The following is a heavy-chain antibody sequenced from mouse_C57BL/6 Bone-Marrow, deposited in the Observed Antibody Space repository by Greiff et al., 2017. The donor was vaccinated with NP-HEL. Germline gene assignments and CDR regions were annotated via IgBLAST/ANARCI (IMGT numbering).Heavy chain of an antibody. Sequence: VKLQESGAELARPGASVKLSCKASGYTFTSYGISWVKQRTGQGLEWIGEIYPRSGNTYYNEKFKGKATLTADKSSSTAYMELRSLTSEDSAVYFCARRFNYSYAMDYWGQGTSVTVSS. CDR3: ARRFNYSYAMDY. D-gene: IGHD2-1*01. J-gene: IGHJ4*01. V-gene: IGHV1-81*01. CDR2: IYPRSGNT. CDR1: GYTFTSYG.